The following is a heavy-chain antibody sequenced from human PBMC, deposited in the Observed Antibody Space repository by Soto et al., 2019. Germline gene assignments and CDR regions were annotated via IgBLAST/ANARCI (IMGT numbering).Heavy chain of an antibody. J-gene: IGHJ4*02. CDR2: ISWNSGSI. Sequence: EVQLVESGGGLVQPGRSLRLSCAASGFTFDDYAMHWVRQAPGKGLEWVSGISWNSGSIGYADSVKGRFTISRDNAKNSLYLQMNSLRAEDTDLYYCAKDRGVVAGTVDYWGQGTLVTVSS. V-gene: IGHV3-9*01. CDR3: AKDRGVVAGTVDY. D-gene: IGHD6-19*01. CDR1: GFTFDDYA.